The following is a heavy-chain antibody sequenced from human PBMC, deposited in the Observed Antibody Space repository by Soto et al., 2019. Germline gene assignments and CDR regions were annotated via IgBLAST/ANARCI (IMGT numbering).Heavy chain of an antibody. CDR1: GFTFSSYA. V-gene: IGHV3-23*01. Sequence: PGGSLRLSCAASGFTFSSYAMSWVRQAPGKGLECVSSISGSGGTPYYADSVKGRFTISRDNFKNTLYLQMNSLRAEDTAVYYCAKGSSTFDYWGQGTLVTVSS. J-gene: IGHJ4*02. CDR2: ISGSGGTP. CDR3: AKGSSTFDY. D-gene: IGHD1-1*01.